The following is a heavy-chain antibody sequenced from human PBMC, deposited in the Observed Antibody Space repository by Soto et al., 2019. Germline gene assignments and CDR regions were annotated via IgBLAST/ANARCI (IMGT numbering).Heavy chain of an antibody. CDR3: ARDFYDSVGYTWFDS. D-gene: IGHD3-22*01. Sequence: PSETLSLTCTVSGDTSTSYYWGWIRQAPGKGLEWIGHIHNSGTSTHNPSLNGRVTISIDMSKKQFSLKLTSLTSADTAAYYCARDFYDSVGYTWFDSWSQGTLVTVSS. J-gene: IGHJ5*01. V-gene: IGHV4-59*01. CDR2: IHNSGTS. CDR1: GDTSTSYY.